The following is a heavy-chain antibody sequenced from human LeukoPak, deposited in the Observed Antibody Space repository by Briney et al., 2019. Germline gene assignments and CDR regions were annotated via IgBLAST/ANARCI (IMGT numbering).Heavy chain of an antibody. J-gene: IGHJ4*02. CDR1: EFTFSNYA. Sequence: GGSLRLSCAASEFTFSNYAMSWVRQAPGKGLEWVSAISGSGGSTFYADSVKGRFTISRDNAKNSLYLQMNSLRAEDTAVYYCASQEYYDSSGYPAPDYWGQGTLVTVSS. D-gene: IGHD3-22*01. V-gene: IGHV3-23*01. CDR3: ASQEYYDSSGYPAPDY. CDR2: ISGSGGST.